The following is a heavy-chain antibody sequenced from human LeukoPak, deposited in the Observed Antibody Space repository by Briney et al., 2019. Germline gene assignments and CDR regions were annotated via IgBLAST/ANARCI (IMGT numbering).Heavy chain of an antibody. Sequence: GGSLRLSCAVSGFTVSSNYMTWVRQAPGKGLEWVSLIYSGGSTYYADSVKGRFTISRDNSKNTLYLQMNSLRAEDTAVYYCARIGYSSSSFDYWGQGTLVTVSS. CDR2: IYSGGST. CDR3: ARIGYSSSSFDY. J-gene: IGHJ4*02. CDR1: GFTVSSNY. V-gene: IGHV3-53*01. D-gene: IGHD6-6*01.